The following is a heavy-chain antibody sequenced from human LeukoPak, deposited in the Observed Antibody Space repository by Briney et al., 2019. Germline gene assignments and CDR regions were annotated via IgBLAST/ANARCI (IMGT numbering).Heavy chain of an antibody. Sequence: PGGSLRLSCAASGFTFSSYAMSWVRQAPGKGLEWVSAISGSGGSTYYADSVKGRFTISRDNAKNSLYLQMNSLRAEDTAVYYCARCGYSYYYLLADYDYYMDVWGKGTTVTVSS. CDR2: ISGSGGST. V-gene: IGHV3-23*01. D-gene: IGHD5-18*01. CDR3: ARCGYSYYYLLADYDYYMDV. J-gene: IGHJ6*03. CDR1: GFTFSSYA.